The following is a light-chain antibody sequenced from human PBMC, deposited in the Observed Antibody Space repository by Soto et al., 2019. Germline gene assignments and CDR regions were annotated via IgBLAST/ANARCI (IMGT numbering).Light chain of an antibody. J-gene: IGLJ1*01. Sequence: QSALTQPASVSGSPGQSITISCTGASSDVGSYNLVSWYQHHPGKAPKLMIYDVSNRPSGVSNRFSGSKSGNTASLTISGLQPEDEADYYCSSYTTSNTRQIVFGTGTKVTVL. CDR3: SSYTTSNTRQIV. CDR2: DVS. V-gene: IGLV2-14*02. CDR1: SSDVGSYNL.